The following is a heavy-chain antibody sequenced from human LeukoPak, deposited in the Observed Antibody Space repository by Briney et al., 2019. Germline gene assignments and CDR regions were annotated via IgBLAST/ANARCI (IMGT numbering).Heavy chain of an antibody. V-gene: IGHV4-31*03. Sequence: SETLSLTCTVSGGSISSGGYYWSWIRQHPGKGLEWIGYIYYSGSTHYNPSLKSRVTISVDTSKNQFSLKLSSVTAADTAVYYCARERTGTSDFDYWGQGTLVTVSS. J-gene: IGHJ4*02. D-gene: IGHD1-7*01. CDR2: IYYSGST. CDR3: ARERTGTSDFDY. CDR1: GGSISSGGYY.